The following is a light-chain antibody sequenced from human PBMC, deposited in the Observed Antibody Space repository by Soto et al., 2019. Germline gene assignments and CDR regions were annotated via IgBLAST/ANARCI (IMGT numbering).Light chain of an antibody. J-gene: IGKJ5*01. CDR1: EGISSY. CDR2: AAS. CDR3: QQYYSYPLP. Sequence: IRMTQSPSSLSASTGDRVTITCRASEGISSYLAWYQQKPGKAPKLLIYAASTLQSGVPSRFSGSGSGTDFTLTISCLQSEDFATYYCQQYYSYPLPFGQGTRLEIK. V-gene: IGKV1-8*01.